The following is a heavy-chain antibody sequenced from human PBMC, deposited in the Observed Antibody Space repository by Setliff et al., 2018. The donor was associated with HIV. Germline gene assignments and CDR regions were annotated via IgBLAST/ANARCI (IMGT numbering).Heavy chain of an antibody. Sequence: ASVKVSCKASGYTFNSYYMSWVRQAPGQGLEWMGMINPGGAITRYAQKFQGRVTMTRDTSTSTVYMELTSLRSEDTATYYCAREPPRRPGTVTGDYWGQGTLVTVSS. CDR2: INPGGAIT. CDR1: GYTFNSYY. D-gene: IGHD4-17*01. V-gene: IGHV1-46*02. CDR3: AREPPRRPGTVTGDY. J-gene: IGHJ4*02.